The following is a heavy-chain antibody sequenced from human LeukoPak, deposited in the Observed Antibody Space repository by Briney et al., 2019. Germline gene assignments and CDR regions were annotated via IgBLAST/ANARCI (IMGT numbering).Heavy chain of an antibody. CDR1: GFTFSSYA. Sequence: GGSLRLPCAASGFTFSSYAMHWVRQAPGKGLEYVSAISSNGGSTYYANSVKGRFTISRDNSKNTLYLQMGSLRAEDMAVYYCARDSGRVPAAPNYYFDYWGQGTLVTVSS. J-gene: IGHJ4*02. D-gene: IGHD2-2*01. V-gene: IGHV3-64*01. CDR3: ARDSGRVPAAPNYYFDY. CDR2: ISSNGGST.